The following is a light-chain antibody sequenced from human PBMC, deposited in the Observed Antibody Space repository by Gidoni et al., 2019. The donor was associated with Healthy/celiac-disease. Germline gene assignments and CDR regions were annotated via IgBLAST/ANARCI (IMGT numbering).Light chain of an antibody. CDR1: QSISSY. CDR3: QQSYSTPRT. CDR2: AAS. Sequence: DIQMTTSPSSLSASVGDRVTITCRASQSISSYLHWYQQKPGKAHKLLIYAASSLQSGVPSRFSGSGSGTDFTLTISSLQPEDFATYYCQQSYSTPRTFGGGTKVEIK. J-gene: IGKJ4*01. V-gene: IGKV1-39*01.